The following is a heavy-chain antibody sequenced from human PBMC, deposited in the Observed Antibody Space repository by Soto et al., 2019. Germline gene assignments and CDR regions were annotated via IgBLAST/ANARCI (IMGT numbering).Heavy chain of an antibody. D-gene: IGHD3-10*01. Sequence: GGSLRLSCAASGFTFSSYWMSWVRQAPGKGLEWVANIKQDGSEKYYVDSVKGRFTISRDNAKNSLYLQMNSLRAEDTAVYYCARVGHGSGSGTVDYWGQGTLVTVSS. V-gene: IGHV3-7*01. CDR2: IKQDGSEK. J-gene: IGHJ4*02. CDR1: GFTFSSYW. CDR3: ARVGHGSGSGTVDY.